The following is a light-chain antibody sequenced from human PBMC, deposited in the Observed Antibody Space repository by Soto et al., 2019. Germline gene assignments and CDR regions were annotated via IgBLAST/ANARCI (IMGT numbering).Light chain of an antibody. J-gene: IGKJ3*01. Sequence: EIVMTQSPSSLSVSPGERATLSCRASQSVTANLAWYQQKPGQAPRLLIYNGVTRATGIPAGFTGSGSGREYTLTINSLQSEDVAMYYCQQYNTWPPFTFGPGTKVELK. V-gene: IGKV3-15*01. CDR3: QQYNTWPPFT. CDR1: QSVTAN. CDR2: NGV.